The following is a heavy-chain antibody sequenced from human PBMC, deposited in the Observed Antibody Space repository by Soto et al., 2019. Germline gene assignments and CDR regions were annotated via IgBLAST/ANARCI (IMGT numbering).Heavy chain of an antibody. D-gene: IGHD2-21*02. J-gene: IGHJ4*02. Sequence: HPGGSLRLSCAASGVTFSNYGLNWVRQAPGKGLEWVSGIDDRYRTYYADSVKGRFTVSRDNSKNTVYLLMDRLRVEDTAIYYCAILTDPHWGRGTLVTVSS. CDR1: GVTFSNYG. CDR2: IDDRYRT. CDR3: AILTDPH. V-gene: IGHV3-23*01.